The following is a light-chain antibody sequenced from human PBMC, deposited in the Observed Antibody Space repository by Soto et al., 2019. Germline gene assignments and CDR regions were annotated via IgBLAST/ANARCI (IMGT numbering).Light chain of an antibody. Sequence: DIRMTQSPSTLSTSVGDRVTITCWASQNIRGWLAWYQQKPGKAPKLLIYDASTLESGVPSRFSGSGSGTEFSLTISSLQPDDFATYYCQQYNSYSWTFGHGTTVAIK. V-gene: IGKV1-5*01. CDR1: QNIRGW. CDR3: QQYNSYSWT. CDR2: DAS. J-gene: IGKJ1*01.